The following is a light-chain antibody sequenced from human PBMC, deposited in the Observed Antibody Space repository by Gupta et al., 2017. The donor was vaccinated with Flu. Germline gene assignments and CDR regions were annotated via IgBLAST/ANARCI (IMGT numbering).Light chain of an antibody. CDR3: QQYDSFPST. CDR1: QDVGSW. J-gene: IGKJ4*01. V-gene: IGKV1D-16*01. Sequence: DVQMTQSPSSLSASVGDRVTITCRASQDVGSWLAWYQQKPEKAPKYLLYASSSLHTGVPSRFSGSGSGTVFTFTISSLQPEDFATYYCQQYDSFPSTFGGGTKVEI. CDR2: ASS.